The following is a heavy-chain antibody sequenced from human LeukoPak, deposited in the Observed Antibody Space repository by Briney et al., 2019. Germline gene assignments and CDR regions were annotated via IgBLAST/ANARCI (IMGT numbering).Heavy chain of an antibody. CDR3: ARTRRVVPFDY. Sequence: SETLSLTCTVSGYSISSGYYWGWIRQPPGKGLEWIGSIYHSGSTYYNPSLKSRVTISVDTSKNQFSLKLSSVTAADTAVYYCARTRRVVPFDYWGQGTLVTVSS. J-gene: IGHJ4*02. CDR1: GYSISSGYY. D-gene: IGHD2-15*01. V-gene: IGHV4-38-2*02. CDR2: IYHSGST.